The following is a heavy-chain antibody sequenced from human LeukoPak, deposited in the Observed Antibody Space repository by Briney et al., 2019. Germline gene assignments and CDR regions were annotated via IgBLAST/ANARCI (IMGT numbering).Heavy chain of an antibody. Sequence: GASVKVSCTASGYTFTGYYMHWVRQAPGQGLEWMGWINPNSGGTNYAQKFQGRVTMTRGTSISTAYMELSRLRSDDTAVYYCARDISMVCSGGSCYPYNWFDPWGQGTLVTVSS. CDR3: ARDISMVCSGGSCYPYNWFDP. CDR2: INPNSGGT. V-gene: IGHV1-2*02. CDR1: GYTFTGYY. D-gene: IGHD2-15*01. J-gene: IGHJ5*02.